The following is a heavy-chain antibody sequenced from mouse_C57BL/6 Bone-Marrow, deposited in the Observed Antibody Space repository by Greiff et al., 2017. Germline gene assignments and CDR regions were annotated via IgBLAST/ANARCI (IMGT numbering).Heavy chain of an antibody. CDR1: GFTFSSYA. D-gene: IGHD1-1*01. CDR3: ARDEGIITTVVRHAMDY. J-gene: IGHJ4*01. V-gene: IGHV5-4*01. Sequence: DVKLVESGGGLVKPGGSLKLSCAASGFTFSSYAMSWVRQTPEKRLEWVATISDGGSYTYYPDNVKGRFTISRDNAKNNLYLQMSHLKSEDTAMYYCARDEGIITTVVRHAMDYWGQGTSVTVSS. CDR2: ISDGGSYT.